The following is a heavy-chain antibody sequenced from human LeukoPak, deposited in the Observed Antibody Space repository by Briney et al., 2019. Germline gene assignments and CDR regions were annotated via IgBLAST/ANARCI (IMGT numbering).Heavy chain of an antibody. CDR1: GYTFTSYY. J-gene: IGHJ3*02. CDR3: ARPAYYYDSSGYFDI. Sequence: GASVKVSCKASGYTFTSYYMHWVRQAPGQGLEWMGIINPSGGSTSYAQKFQGRVTMTRDTSTSTVYMELSSLRSEDTAVYYCARPAYYYDSSGYFDIWGQGTMVTVSS. D-gene: IGHD3-22*01. CDR2: INPSGGST. V-gene: IGHV1-46*01.